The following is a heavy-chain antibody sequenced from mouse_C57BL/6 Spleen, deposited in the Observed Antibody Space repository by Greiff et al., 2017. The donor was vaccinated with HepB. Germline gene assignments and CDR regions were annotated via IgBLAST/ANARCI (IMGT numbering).Heavy chain of an antibody. CDR2: INPNNGGT. CDR1: GYTFTDYY. V-gene: IGHV1-26*01. CDR3: ARPFSTTVEGDY. D-gene: IGHD1-1*01. Sequence: EVQLQQSGPELVKPGASVKISCKASGYTFTDYYMNWVKQSHGKSLEWIGDINPNNGGTSYNQKFKGKATLTVDKSSSTAYMELRSLTSEDSAVYYCARPFSTTVEGDYWGQGTTLTVAS. J-gene: IGHJ2*01.